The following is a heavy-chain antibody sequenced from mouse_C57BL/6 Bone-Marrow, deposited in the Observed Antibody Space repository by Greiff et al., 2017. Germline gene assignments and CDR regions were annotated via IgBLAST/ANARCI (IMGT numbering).Heavy chain of an antibody. CDR3: ARHEVGGCYGNGHWDFDV. CDR2: FYPGSGSI. V-gene: IGHV1-62-2*01. CDR1: GYTFTEYT. J-gene: IGHJ1*03. Sequence: QVLLQQSGAELVKPGASVKLSCKASGYTFTEYTINWVKQRSGQGLEWIGWFYPGSGSIKYNEKFKDKATLTADKSSSTAYMELIRLTSEDSAVYFCARHEVGGCYGNGHWDFDVWGTGTTVTVAS. D-gene: IGHD1-1*02.